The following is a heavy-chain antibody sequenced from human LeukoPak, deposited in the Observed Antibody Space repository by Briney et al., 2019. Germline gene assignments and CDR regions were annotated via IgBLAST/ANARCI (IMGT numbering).Heavy chain of an antibody. CDR2: IRNKAFRETS. V-gene: IGHV3-49*04. CDR3: ARAGIVAVIGYGMDV. D-gene: IGHD5-12*01. Sequence: GRSLRLSCTTSGFTFSDYALSWVRQAPGKGLEWVSLIRNKAFRETSEYAVSVEGRFSISRDASKSIVYLQMNSLQTEDTAVYYCARAGIVAVIGYGMDVWGRGTTVTVSS. CDR1: GFTFSDYA. J-gene: IGHJ6*02.